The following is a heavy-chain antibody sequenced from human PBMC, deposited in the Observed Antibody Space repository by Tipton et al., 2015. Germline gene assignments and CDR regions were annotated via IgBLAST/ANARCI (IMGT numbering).Heavy chain of an antibody. Sequence: TLSLTCDVSGYSISSDYYWVWIRQAPGKGLEWIGAISHSGNTFYNPSLKSRVTISADTSRNQFSLRLSSVTAADTAVYYCACHDYDLLTRDYQTVDYWGQGTLVTVSP. CDR3: ACHDYDLLTRDYQTVDY. V-gene: IGHV4-38-2*01. CDR1: GYSISSDYY. J-gene: IGHJ4*02. D-gene: IGHD3-9*01. CDR2: ISHSGNT.